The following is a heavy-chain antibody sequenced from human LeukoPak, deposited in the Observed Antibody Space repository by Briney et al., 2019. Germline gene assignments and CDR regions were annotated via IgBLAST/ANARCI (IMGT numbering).Heavy chain of an antibody. CDR2: MNPNSGNT. J-gene: IGHJ4*02. Sequence: ASVKVSCKASGYTFTSYDINWVRQATGQGLEWMGWMNPNSGNTGYAQKFQGRVTMTTDTSTSTAYMELRSLRSDDTAVYYCARVPAVYSSSPSELDYWGQGTLVTVSS. CDR3: ARVPAVYSSSPSELDY. CDR1: GYTFTSYD. V-gene: IGHV1-8*01. D-gene: IGHD6-6*01.